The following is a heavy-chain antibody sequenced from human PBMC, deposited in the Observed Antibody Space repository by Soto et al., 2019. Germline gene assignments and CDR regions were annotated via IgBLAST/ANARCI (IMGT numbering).Heavy chain of an antibody. CDR1: GYTFSSYA. CDR3: VRDLLPGYSGFYDY. D-gene: IGHD5-12*01. CDR2: SNAGNGNT. J-gene: IGHJ4*02. Sequence: ASVKVSCKASGYTFSSYAMHWVRQAPGQRLEWMGWSNAGNGNTKYSQRFQGRVTITRDTSANTAYMELSSLRSEDTAVYYCVRDLLPGYSGFYDYWGRGTLVTVSS. V-gene: IGHV1-3*01.